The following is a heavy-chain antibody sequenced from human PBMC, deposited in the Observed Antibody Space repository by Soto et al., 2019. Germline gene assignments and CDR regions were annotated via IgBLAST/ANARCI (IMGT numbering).Heavy chain of an antibody. CDR1: GYTLTELS. D-gene: IGHD3-9*01. J-gene: IGHJ3*02. V-gene: IGHV1-24*01. CDR3: ARGNYFGPTPGPFDI. Sequence: ASVKVSCKVSGYTLTELSMHWVRQAPGKGLEWMGGFDPEDGETIYAQKFQGRVTMTEDTSTDTAYMELSNLRSDDTAVYYCARGNYFGPTPGPFDIWGQGTMVTVSS. CDR2: FDPEDGET.